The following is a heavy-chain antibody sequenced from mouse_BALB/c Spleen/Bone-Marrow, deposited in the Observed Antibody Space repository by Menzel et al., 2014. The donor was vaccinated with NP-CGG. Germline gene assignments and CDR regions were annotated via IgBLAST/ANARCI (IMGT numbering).Heavy chain of an antibody. V-gene: IGHV6-6*02. CDR2: IRLKSNNYAT. Sequence: EVNVVESGGGLVQPGGSMKLSCVASGFTFSNYWMNWVRQSPEKGLEWVAEIRLKSNNYATHYAESVKGRFTISRDDSKSSVYLQMNNLRTEDTGIYYCTREYGRGYWYFDVWGAGTAVTVSS. J-gene: IGHJ1*01. D-gene: IGHD2-10*02. CDR1: GFTFSNYW. CDR3: TREYGRGYWYFDV.